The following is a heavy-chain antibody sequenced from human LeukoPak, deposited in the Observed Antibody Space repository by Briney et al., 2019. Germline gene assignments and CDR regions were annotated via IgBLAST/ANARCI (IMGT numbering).Heavy chain of an antibody. Sequence: SETLSLTCTVSGGSISRSGYCWGWIRQPPGTGLEWVGNVYYSGTTFYNPSLKSQVTISVDTSKNQFSLNLSSVAAADTAVYYCARLIIAASGPGRWFDPWGQGTLVTVSS. J-gene: IGHJ5*02. CDR3: ARLIIAASGPGRWFDP. CDR2: VYYSGTT. CDR1: GGSISRSGYC. V-gene: IGHV4-39*01. D-gene: IGHD6-13*01.